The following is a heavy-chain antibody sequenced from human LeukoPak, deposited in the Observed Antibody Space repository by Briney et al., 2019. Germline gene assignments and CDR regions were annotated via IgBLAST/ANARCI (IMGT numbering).Heavy chain of an antibody. CDR2: IYHSGST. CDR3: ARGQTVRDAFDI. D-gene: IGHD4-17*01. CDR1: GGSISSGGYS. J-gene: IGHJ3*02. Sequence: SETLSLTCAVSGGSISSGGYSWSWIRQPPGKGLEWIGYIYHSGSTYYNPSLKSRVTISVDRSKNQFSLKLSSVTAADAAVYYCARGQTVRDAFDIWGQGTMVTVSS. V-gene: IGHV4-30-2*01.